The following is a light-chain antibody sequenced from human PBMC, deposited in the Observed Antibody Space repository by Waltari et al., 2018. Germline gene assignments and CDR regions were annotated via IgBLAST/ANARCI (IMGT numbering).Light chain of an antibody. CDR3: QVWDSSSDHYWV. J-gene: IGLJ3*02. Sequence: SYVLTQPPSVSVAPGKTARITCGGNNSGSKSVHWYQQKPGQAPVMVIYYDSDRPSGIPERFSGSKSGNTATLTISRVEAGDEADYHCQVWDSSSDHYWVFGGGTKLTVL. CDR1: NSGSKS. CDR2: YDS. V-gene: IGLV3-21*04.